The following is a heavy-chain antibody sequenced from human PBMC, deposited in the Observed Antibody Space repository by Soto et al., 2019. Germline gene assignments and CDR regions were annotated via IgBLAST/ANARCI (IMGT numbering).Heavy chain of an antibody. D-gene: IGHD1-26*01. J-gene: IGHJ4*02. CDR1: GYTFTGYY. V-gene: IGHV1-2*02. CDR2: INPNSGGT. CDR3: ARLVGSL. Sequence: QVQLVQSGAEVKKPGASVKVSCKASGYTFTGYYVHWIRQAPGQGLEWMGWINPNSGGTKFAQKFQGSVTMTRDTSLSTAYMELSSLTSDDTAVYYCARLVGSLWGQGTLVTVSS.